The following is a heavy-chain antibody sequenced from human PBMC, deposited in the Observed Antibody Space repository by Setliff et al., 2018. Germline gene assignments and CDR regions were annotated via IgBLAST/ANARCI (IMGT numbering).Heavy chain of an antibody. D-gene: IGHD3-16*01. J-gene: IGHJ4*02. Sequence: GGSLRLSCAASGFTFSSYWMSWVRQAPGKGLEWVANIKQDGSEKFYVDSLKGRFTISRGNAKNSLYLQMNSLRAEDTAVYYCARVGRYVDFDYWGQGTLVTVSS. CDR3: ARVGRYVDFDY. CDR2: IKQDGSEK. V-gene: IGHV3-7*01. CDR1: GFTFSSYW.